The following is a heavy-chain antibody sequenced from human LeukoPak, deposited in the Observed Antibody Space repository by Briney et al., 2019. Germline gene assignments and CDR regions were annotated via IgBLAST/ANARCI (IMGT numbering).Heavy chain of an antibody. Sequence: PGGSLRLSCAASGFTVSSNYMSWVRQAPGKGLEWVSVIYSGGSTYYADSVKGRFTISRDNSKNSLYLQMNSLTDEDTAVYYCARGTGSSNWLVDYWGQGTLVTVSS. CDR3: ARGTGSSNWLVDY. CDR2: IYSGGST. CDR1: GFTVSSNY. V-gene: IGHV3-66*01. D-gene: IGHD6-13*01. J-gene: IGHJ4*02.